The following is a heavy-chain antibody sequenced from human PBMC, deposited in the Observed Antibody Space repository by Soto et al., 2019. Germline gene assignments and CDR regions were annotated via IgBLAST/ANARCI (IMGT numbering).Heavy chain of an antibody. V-gene: IGHV4-59*12. CDR1: GGSISSYY. Sequence: SETLSLTCTVSGGSISSYYWSWIRQPPGKGLEWIGYIYHSGSTYYNPSPKSRVTISVDRSKNQFSLKLSSVTAADTAVYYCARGRSTTGTTLPYYLDYWGQGTLVTVPS. D-gene: IGHD1-1*01. CDR2: IYHSGST. CDR3: ARGRSTTGTTLPYYLDY. J-gene: IGHJ4*02.